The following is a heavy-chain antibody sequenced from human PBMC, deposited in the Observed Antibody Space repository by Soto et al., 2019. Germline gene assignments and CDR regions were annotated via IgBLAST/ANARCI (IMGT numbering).Heavy chain of an antibody. J-gene: IGHJ6*02. CDR2: IYHSGST. D-gene: IGHD3-3*01. V-gene: IGHV4-30-2*01. Sequence: QLQLQESGSGLVKPSRTLSLTCAVSGGSISSGGYSWSWIRQPPGKGLEWIGYIYHSGSTYYNPSLKRRVTISVDRSKNHFTLKLSSVTAADTAVYYCARGYQVDFWRQYGMDVWGQGTTVTVSS. CDR3: ARGYQVDFWRQYGMDV. CDR1: GGSISSGGYS.